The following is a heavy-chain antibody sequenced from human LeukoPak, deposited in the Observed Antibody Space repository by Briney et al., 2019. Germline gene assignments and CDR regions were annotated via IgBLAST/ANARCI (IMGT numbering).Heavy chain of an antibody. CDR1: GFTFSSYA. V-gene: IGHV3-64D*06. D-gene: IGHD6-6*01. CDR2: ISSNGGST. CDR3: VKGPSYSSSLMR. Sequence: PGGSLSLSWSVSGFTFSSYAMHWVRQAPGKGLEYVSAISSNGGSTYYADSVKGRFTISRDNSKNTLYLQMSSLRAEDTAVYYCVKGPSYSSSLMRWGQGTLVTVSS. J-gene: IGHJ4*02.